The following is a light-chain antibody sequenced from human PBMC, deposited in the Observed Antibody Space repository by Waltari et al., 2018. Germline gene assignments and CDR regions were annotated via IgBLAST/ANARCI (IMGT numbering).Light chain of an antibody. CDR1: QSIGSS. CDR2: EAS. Sequence: DIQMTQSPSTLSASVGDRVTITCRASQSIGSSLAWYQQKPGKAPKVVIYEASSLESGVPSRFSGIGSGTEFTLTISSLQPDDFATYYCQQCNSYLLTFGGGTKVEIK. V-gene: IGKV1-5*03. CDR3: QQCNSYLLT. J-gene: IGKJ4*01.